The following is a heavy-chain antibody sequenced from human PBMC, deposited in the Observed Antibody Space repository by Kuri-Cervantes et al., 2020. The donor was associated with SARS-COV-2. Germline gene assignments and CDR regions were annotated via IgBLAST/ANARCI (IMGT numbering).Heavy chain of an antibody. V-gene: IGHV3-9*01. Sequence: SLKISCAASGFTFDDYAMHWVRQAPGKGLEWVSGISWNSGSIGYADSVEGRFTISRDNAKNSLYLQMNSLRAEDTAVYYCAREEVYYDSSGPDYWGQGTLVTVSS. D-gene: IGHD3-22*01. CDR3: AREEVYYDSSGPDY. J-gene: IGHJ4*02. CDR2: ISWNSGSI. CDR1: GFTFDDYA.